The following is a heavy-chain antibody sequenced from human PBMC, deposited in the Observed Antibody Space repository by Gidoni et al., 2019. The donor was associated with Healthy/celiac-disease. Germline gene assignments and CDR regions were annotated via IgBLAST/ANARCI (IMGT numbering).Heavy chain of an antibody. Sequence: QAQLVQSGAEVKKPGPSVKVSCKASGYTSTGYYMHWVRQAPGQGLEGMGWINPNSGGTNYAKKCQGWVTMTRDTSISTAYMELSRLRSDDTAVYYCARGRYSGYPDAFDIWGQGTMVTVSS. D-gene: IGHD5-12*01. J-gene: IGHJ3*02. CDR1: GYTSTGYY. V-gene: IGHV1-2*04. CDR2: INPNSGGT. CDR3: ARGRYSGYPDAFDI.